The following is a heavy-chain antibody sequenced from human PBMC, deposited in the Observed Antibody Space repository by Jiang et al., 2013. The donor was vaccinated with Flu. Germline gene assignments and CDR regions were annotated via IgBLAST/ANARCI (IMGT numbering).Heavy chain of an antibody. V-gene: IGHV3-23*01. J-gene: IGHJ4*02. CDR3: AKDLIAAANYFDY. CDR2: ISGSGGST. D-gene: IGHD6-13*01. Sequence: VSAISGSGGSTYYADSVKGRFTISRDNSKNTLYLQMNSLRAEDTAVYYCAKDLIAAANYFDYWGQGTLVTVSS.